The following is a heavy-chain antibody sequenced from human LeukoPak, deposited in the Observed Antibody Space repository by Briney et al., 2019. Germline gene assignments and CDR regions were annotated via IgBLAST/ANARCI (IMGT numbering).Heavy chain of an antibody. CDR2: ISWNSGSI. CDR1: GFTFDDYA. V-gene: IGHV3-9*01. Sequence: GGSLRLSCAASGFTFDDYAMHWVRQAPGKGLEWVSGISWNSGSIGYADSVKGRFTISRDNSKNTLYLQMNSLRAEDTAVYYCAKDRGYNNGWYFDYWGQGTLVTVSS. J-gene: IGHJ4*02. CDR3: AKDRGYNNGWYFDY. D-gene: IGHD6-19*01.